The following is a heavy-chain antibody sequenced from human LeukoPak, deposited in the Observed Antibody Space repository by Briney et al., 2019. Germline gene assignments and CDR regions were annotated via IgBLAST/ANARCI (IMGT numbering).Heavy chain of an antibody. V-gene: IGHV4-34*01. J-gene: IGHJ6*04. Sequence: KPSETLSLTCAVYGGSFSGYYWSWIRQPPGKGLEWIGEINHSGSTNYNPSLKSRVTISVDTSKNQFSLKLSSVTAADTAVYYCARGLRGCLSYPRCGMDVWGKGTTVTVSS. CDR2: INHSGST. CDR1: GGSFSGYY. CDR3: ARGLRGCLSYPRCGMDV. D-gene: IGHD1-26*01.